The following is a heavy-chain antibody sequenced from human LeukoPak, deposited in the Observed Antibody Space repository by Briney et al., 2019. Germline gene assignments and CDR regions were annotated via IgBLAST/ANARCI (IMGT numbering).Heavy chain of an antibody. D-gene: IGHD4-17*01. Sequence: ASVKVSCKASGYTFTSYGISWVRQAPGQGLEWMGWISAYNGNTNYAQKLQGRVTMTTDTSTSTAYMELRSLRSDDTAVYYCAIGDYGPQYYYYYYMDVWGKGTTVTISS. CDR2: ISAYNGNT. CDR3: AIGDYGPQYYYYYYMDV. J-gene: IGHJ6*03. V-gene: IGHV1-18*01. CDR1: GYTFTSYG.